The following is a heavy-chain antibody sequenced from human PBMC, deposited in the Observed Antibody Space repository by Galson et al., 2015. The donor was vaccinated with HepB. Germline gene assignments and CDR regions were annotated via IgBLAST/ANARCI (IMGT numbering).Heavy chain of an antibody. D-gene: IGHD6-19*01. Sequence: SLRLSCAASGFTFGSYGMHWVRQAPGKGLEWVALISYDGSNKYYADSLKGRFTISRDNSNNALYLQMNSLRAEDTAVYYCAKDLGSGWYLSDYWGQGTLVTVSS. CDR1: GFTFGSYG. V-gene: IGHV3-30*18. J-gene: IGHJ4*02. CDR3: AKDLGSGWYLSDY. CDR2: ISYDGSNK.